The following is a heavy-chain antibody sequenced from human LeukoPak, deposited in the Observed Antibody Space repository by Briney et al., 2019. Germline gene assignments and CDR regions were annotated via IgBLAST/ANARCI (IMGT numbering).Heavy chain of an antibody. V-gene: IGHV3-23*01. J-gene: IGHJ3*02. CDR2: ISGGGGST. CDR3: ARDLFFWSGYYWVHSAFDI. Sequence: GGSLRLSCAASGFTFSSYVMNWVRQAPGKGLEWVSVISGGGGSTYYADSVKGRFTISRDNAKNSLYLQMNSLRAEDTAVYYCARDLFFWSGYYWVHSAFDIWGQGTMVTVSS. CDR1: GFTFSSYV. D-gene: IGHD3-3*01.